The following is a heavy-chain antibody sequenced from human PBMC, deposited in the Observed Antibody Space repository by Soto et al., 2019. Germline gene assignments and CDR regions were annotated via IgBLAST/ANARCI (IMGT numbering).Heavy chain of an antibody. Sequence: PSETRSLTCTVSGGSISSSSYYWGWIRQPPGKWLEWIGSIYYSGSTYYNPSLKSRVTIXXXTXXXXXSLXLXXVTXADTAVYYCARLAVTAGYYFDYWGQGTLVTVSS. CDR2: IYYSGST. CDR3: ARLAVTAGYYFDY. J-gene: IGHJ4*02. V-gene: IGHV4-39*01. D-gene: IGHD4-4*01. CDR1: GGSISSSSYY.